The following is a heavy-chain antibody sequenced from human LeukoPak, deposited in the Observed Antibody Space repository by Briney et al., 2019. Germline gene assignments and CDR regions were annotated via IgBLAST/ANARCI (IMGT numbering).Heavy chain of an antibody. J-gene: IGHJ5*02. CDR3: ARSGVLLRCGEAWFGP. Sequence: ASVKVSCKASGYTFTSYYMHWVRQAPGQGLEWMGIISASSGSTSYAQKFQGRVTMTRDTSTSTVYMELSSLRSEDTAVYYCARSGVLLRCGEAWFGPWGQGTLVTVSS. CDR2: ISASSGST. V-gene: IGHV1-46*01. CDR1: GYTFTSYY. D-gene: IGHD3-10*01.